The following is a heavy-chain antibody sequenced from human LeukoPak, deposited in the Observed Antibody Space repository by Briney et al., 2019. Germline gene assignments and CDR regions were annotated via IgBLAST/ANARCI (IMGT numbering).Heavy chain of an antibody. CDR2: IYYSGST. Sequence: PSETLSLTCTVSGGSISSSSYYWGWIRQPPGKGLEWIGSIYYSGSTYYNPSLKSRVTISVDTSKNQFSLKLSSVTAADTAVYYCARVSGYCSSTSCYAGDYWGQGTLVTVSS. CDR1: GGSISSSSYY. J-gene: IGHJ4*02. D-gene: IGHD2-2*01. CDR3: ARVSGYCSSTSCYAGDY. V-gene: IGHV4-39*07.